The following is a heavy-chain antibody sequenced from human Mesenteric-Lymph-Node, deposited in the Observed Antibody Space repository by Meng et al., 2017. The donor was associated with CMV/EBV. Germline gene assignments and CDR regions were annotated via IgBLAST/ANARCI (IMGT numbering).Heavy chain of an antibody. CDR3: VRGFDWFDP. CDR1: GYTFTSYG. D-gene: IGHD3-10*01. CDR2: ISANNGDT. Sequence: KVSCKASGYTFTSYGITWVRRAPGQGLEWMGWISANNGDTNYAQNFQGRATMTTDTSTNTAYMELRGLRSDDTAMYYCVRGFDWFDPWGQGTLVTVSS. V-gene: IGHV1-18*04. J-gene: IGHJ5*02.